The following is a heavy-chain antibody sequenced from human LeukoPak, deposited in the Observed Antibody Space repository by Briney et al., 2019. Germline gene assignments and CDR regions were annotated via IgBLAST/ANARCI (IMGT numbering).Heavy chain of an antibody. D-gene: IGHD3-3*01. CDR2: IYSGGST. J-gene: IGHJ4*02. CDR3: ATSSYYDFWSGYSPDY. Sequence: GGSLRLSCAASGFTVSSNYMSWVRQAPGKGLEWVSVIYSGGSTYYADSVKGRFTISRDNSKNTLYLQMNSLRAEDTAVYYCATSSYYDFWSGYSPDYWGQGTLVTVSS. CDR1: GFTVSSNY. V-gene: IGHV3-53*01.